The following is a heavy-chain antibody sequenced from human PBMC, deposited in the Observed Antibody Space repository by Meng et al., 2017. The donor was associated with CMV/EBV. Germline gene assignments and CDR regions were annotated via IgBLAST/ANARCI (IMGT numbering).Heavy chain of an antibody. CDR3: ARTGPGLVPGGLYTTRLYYYGMDV. Sequence: GGSLRLSCAASGFTFSSYGMSWVRQAPGKGLEWVANIKQGGSEKYYVDSVKGRFTISRDNAKNSLYLQMNSLRAEDTAVYYCARTGPGLVPGGLYTTRLYYYGMDVWGQGTTVTVSS. D-gene: IGHD2-2*01. J-gene: IGHJ6*02. CDR1: GFTFSSYG. CDR2: IKQGGSEK. V-gene: IGHV3-7*01.